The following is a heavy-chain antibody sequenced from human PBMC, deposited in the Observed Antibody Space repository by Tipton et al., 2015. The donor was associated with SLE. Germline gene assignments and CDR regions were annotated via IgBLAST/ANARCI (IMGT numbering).Heavy chain of an antibody. D-gene: IGHD3/OR15-3a*01. CDR1: GFTFSSYE. J-gene: IGHJ6*03. V-gene: IGHV4-34*01. CDR2: INDSGST. CDR3: ARAPGLDRDYYYYYYMDV. Sequence: LRLSCAASGFTFSSYEMNWVRQAPGKGLEWVGEINDSGSTNYSPPFKSRVTISLDTSKSQFSLKLSDVTAADTAVYYCARAPGLDRDYYYYYYMDVWGKGTTVTVSS.